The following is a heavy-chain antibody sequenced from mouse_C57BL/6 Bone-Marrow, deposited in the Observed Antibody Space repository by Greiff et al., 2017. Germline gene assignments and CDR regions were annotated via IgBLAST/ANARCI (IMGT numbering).Heavy chain of an antibody. V-gene: IGHV1-50*01. CDR3: ARGGICGRLGIYFAY. D-gene: IGHD1-1*01. CDR1: GYTFTSYW. CDR2: IDPADSYT. J-gene: IGHJ3*01. Sequence: VQLQQPGAELVKPGASVKLSCKASGYTFTSYWMQWVKQTPGQGLEWIGEIDPADSYTNYNQKFKGKATLTIDTASSTAYMQLSSLTSEDAAVYYYARGGICGRLGIYFAYWGQGTLVTVSA.